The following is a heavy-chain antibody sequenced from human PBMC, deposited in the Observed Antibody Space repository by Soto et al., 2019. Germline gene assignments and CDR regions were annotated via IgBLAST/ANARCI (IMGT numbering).Heavy chain of an antibody. CDR2: VSPDGNQK. V-gene: IGHV3-30-3*01. D-gene: IGHD3-16*01. Sequence: SLRLSCVASGFTLNKFPTHWVRQAPGKGLEWVAIVSPDGNQKSYADSVQGRFSIPRDNSKKTVYLQMNDLRREDTALYYCASQQQRLLGGVSSYWDHWGLGTLVTVSS. CDR1: GFTLNKFP. J-gene: IGHJ4*02. CDR3: ASQQQRLLGGVSSYWDH.